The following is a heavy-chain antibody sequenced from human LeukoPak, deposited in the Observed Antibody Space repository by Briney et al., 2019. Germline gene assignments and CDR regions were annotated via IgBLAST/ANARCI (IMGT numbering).Heavy chain of an antibody. D-gene: IGHD3-22*01. CDR1: GFTVSGNY. J-gene: IGHJ4*02. CDR3: ATDYYDSSGYPQPPAG. V-gene: IGHV3-66*01. CDR2: LYSGSGGNT. Sequence: GGSLRLSCAASGFTVSGNYMSWVRQAPGKGLEWVSILYSGSGGNTYYADSVKDRFTISRDNSKNTLYLQMNSLRGEDTAVYYCATDYYDSSGYPQPPAGWGQGTLVTVSS.